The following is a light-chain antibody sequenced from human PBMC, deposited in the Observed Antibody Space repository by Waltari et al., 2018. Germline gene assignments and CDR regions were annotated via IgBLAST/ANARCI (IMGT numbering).Light chain of an antibody. CDR2: DVS. CDR3: CSYAGSYTWV. J-gene: IGLJ3*02. V-gene: IGLV2-11*01. Sequence: QSALTQPRSVSGSPGQSVTISCTGTSRAVGGYNYVPCYQQHPGKAPKIMIYDVSKRPSGVPDRFSGSKSGNTASLTISGLQAEDEADYYCCSYAGSYTWVFGGGTKLTVL. CDR1: SRAVGGYNY.